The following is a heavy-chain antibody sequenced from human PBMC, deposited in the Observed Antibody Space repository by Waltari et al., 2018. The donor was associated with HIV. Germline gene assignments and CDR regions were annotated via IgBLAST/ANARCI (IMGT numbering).Heavy chain of an antibody. D-gene: IGHD1-26*01. CDR1: GGNLSNNV. CDR2: IIPVFGTA. CDR3: ARDEGLTLGAAGDAFDI. Sequence: QVLLVQSGAEVKKPGSSVKVSCKTSGGNLSNNVITWVRQAPGQGLEWMGGIIPVFGTADYAQKFRDRVTITADESTTTVYMEVSSLRPDDTAVYYCARDEGLTLGAAGDAFDIWGQGTVVTVSS. J-gene: IGHJ3*02. V-gene: IGHV1-69*01.